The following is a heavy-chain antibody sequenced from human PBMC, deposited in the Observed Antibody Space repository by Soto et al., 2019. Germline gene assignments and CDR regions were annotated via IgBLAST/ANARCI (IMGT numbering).Heavy chain of an antibody. J-gene: IGHJ4*02. Sequence: QITLKESGPTLVKPTQTLTLTCTFSGFSLSSTRMAVGWIRQPPGKALEWLALIYWDDDKRYSPFLKSRLTITKDTSKKQVVLTMSNMDTVDTARYYCAHIVVAGLGYYFDYWGQGTLVTVSS. V-gene: IGHV2-5*02. CDR3: AHIVVAGLGYYFDY. D-gene: IGHD6-19*01. CDR2: IYWDDDK. CDR1: GFSLSSTRMA.